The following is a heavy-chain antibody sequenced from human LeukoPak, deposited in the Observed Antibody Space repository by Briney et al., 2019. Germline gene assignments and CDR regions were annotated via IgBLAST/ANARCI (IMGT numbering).Heavy chain of an antibody. CDR3: AKDQYYRAGNIVVVVAASNYYGMDV. V-gene: IGHV3-30*02. D-gene: IGHD2-15*01. J-gene: IGHJ6*02. Sequence: GGSLRLSCAASGFTFSSYGMHWVRQAPGKGLEWVAFIRYDGSNKYYADSVKGRFTISRDNSKNTLYLQMNSLRAEDTAVYYCAKDQYYRAGNIVVVVAASNYYGMDVWGQGTTVTVS. CDR2: IRYDGSNK. CDR1: GFTFSSYG.